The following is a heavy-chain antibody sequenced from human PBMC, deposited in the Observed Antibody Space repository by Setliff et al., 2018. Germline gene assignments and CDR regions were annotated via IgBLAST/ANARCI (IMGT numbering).Heavy chain of an antibody. V-gene: IGHV1-46*01. J-gene: IGHJ3*02. CDR2: INPSSGRT. CDR3: ARDVFPYHYEGAFDI. CDR1: GYTFTSHY. D-gene: IGHD3-22*01. Sequence: ASVKVSCKASGYTFTSHYMHWVRQAPGLGLERMGTINPSSGRTSYAQKFQGRVTMTRDTSTSTVYMAMSSLRSEDTAVYYCARDVFPYHYEGAFDIWGQGTMVTVSS.